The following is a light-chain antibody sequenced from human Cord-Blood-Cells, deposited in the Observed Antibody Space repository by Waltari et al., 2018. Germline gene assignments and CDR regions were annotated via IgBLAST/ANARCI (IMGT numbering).Light chain of an antibody. J-gene: IGLJ1*01. Sequence: QSALTQPASVSGSPGQSITTSCTGTSSDVGGYNYVSWYQQHPGKAPKLMIYDVSNRPSGVSKCFSGSKSGNTASLTISGLQAEDEADYYCSSYTSSSTLYVFGTGTKVTVL. V-gene: IGLV2-14*01. CDR3: SSYTSSSTLYV. CDR1: SSDVGGYNY. CDR2: DVS.